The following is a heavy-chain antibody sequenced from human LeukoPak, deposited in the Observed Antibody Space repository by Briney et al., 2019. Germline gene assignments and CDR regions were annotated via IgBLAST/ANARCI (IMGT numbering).Heavy chain of an antibody. CDR2: ISGSGGST. D-gene: IGHD2-2*01. CDR3: XXXXXRYCSSTSCPENN. Sequence: PGGSLRLSCAASGFTFSSYAMSWVRQAPGKGLEWVSAISGSGGSTYYADSVKGRFTISRDNSKNTLYLQMNSLRPQDTAVYYXXXXXXRYCSSTSCPENNWGQGTLVTVSS. V-gene: IGHV3-23*01. J-gene: IGHJ4*02. CDR1: GFTFSSYA.